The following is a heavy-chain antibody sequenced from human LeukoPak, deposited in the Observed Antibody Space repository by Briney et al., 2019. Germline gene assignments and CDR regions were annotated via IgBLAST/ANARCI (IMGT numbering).Heavy chain of an antibody. V-gene: IGHV3-13*01. CDR1: GFTFSSYD. Sequence: GGSLRLPCAASGFTFSSYDMHWVRQATGKGLEWVSAIGTAGDTYYPGSVKGRFTISRENAKNSLYLQMNSLRAGDTAVYYCARATVWGPFDYWGQGTLVTVSS. CDR2: IGTAGDT. J-gene: IGHJ4*02. D-gene: IGHD4-17*01. CDR3: ARATVWGPFDY.